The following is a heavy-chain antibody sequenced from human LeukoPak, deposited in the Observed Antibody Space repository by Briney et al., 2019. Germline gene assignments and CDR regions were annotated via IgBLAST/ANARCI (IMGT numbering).Heavy chain of an antibody. Sequence: PSETLSLTCTVSGGSIRSSYYYWGWIRQPPGKGLERIGSIYDSGSTNYNPSLKSRVTISVDTSKNQFSLKLSSVTAADTAVYYCARGTGYSSRGTDYWGQGTLVTVSS. J-gene: IGHJ4*02. V-gene: IGHV4-39*07. CDR3: ARGTGYSSRGTDY. CDR2: IYDSGST. D-gene: IGHD6-13*01. CDR1: GGSIRSSYYY.